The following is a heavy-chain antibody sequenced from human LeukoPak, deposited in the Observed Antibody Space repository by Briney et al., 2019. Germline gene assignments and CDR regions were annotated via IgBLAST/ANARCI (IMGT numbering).Heavy chain of an antibody. V-gene: IGHV4-59*01. CDR2: IDYRGST. CDR1: GGSISNYY. Sequence: SETLSLTCTVSGGSISNYYWSWIRQPPVKGLEWIAYIDYRGSTTYNPSLKSRVTISVDASRNQFSLKLSSVTAADTAVYYCARSRSGYSYDHAAFDIWGQGTMVTVSS. J-gene: IGHJ3*02. D-gene: IGHD5-18*01. CDR3: ARSRSGYSYDHAAFDI.